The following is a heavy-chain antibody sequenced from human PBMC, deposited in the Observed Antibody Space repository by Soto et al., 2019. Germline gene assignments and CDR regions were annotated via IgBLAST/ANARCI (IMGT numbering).Heavy chain of an antibody. J-gene: IGHJ4*02. Sequence: EVQLVESGGGLVQPGVSLRLSCAASGFTFSSYWMHWVRQAPGKGLVWVSRINSDGSSTSYADSVKGRFTISRDNAKNTLYLQMNSLRAEDTAVYYCVRIQKGLPGLGYWGQGTLVTVSS. V-gene: IGHV3-74*01. CDR3: VRIQKGLPGLGY. CDR1: GFTFSSYW. D-gene: IGHD5-18*01. CDR2: INSDGSST.